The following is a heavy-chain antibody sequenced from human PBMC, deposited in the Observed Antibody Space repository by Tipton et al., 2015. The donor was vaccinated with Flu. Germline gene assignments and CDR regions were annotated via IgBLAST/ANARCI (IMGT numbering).Heavy chain of an antibody. CDR3: ARRRLGPTRDVFDG. Sequence: TLSLTCTVSGGSINNYYWTWIRQPPGKGLEWIGYIYYSGRTTYDPSLKSRVTISVDTSKNQFSLRLNSVTAADTAVYYCARRRLGPTRDVFDGWGQGKMVTVSS. CDR2: IYYSGRT. D-gene: IGHD1-26*01. CDR1: GGSINNYY. V-gene: IGHV4-59*08. J-gene: IGHJ3*01.